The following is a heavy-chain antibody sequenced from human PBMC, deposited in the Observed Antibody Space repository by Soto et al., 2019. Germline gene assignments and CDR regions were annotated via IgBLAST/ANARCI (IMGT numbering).Heavy chain of an antibody. D-gene: IGHD4-17*01. CDR2: ISYDGSNK. V-gene: IGHV3-30-3*01. J-gene: IGHJ4*02. Sequence: QVQLVESGGGVVQPGRSLRLSCAASGFTFSSYAMHWVRQAPGKGLEWVAVISYDGSNKYYADSVKGRFTISRDNSKNTLYLQMNSLRAEDTAVYYCARDSFYNGDYPEDWGQGTLVTVSS. CDR3: ARDSFYNGDYPED. CDR1: GFTFSSYA.